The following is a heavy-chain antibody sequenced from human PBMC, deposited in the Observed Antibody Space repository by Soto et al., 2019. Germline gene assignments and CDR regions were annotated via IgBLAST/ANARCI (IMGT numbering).Heavy chain of an antibody. CDR3: PNELYYYGSGSYNIDY. CDR2: ISGSGGST. Sequence: SLRLSGAASGFTFPSYDISRVRYARCKGLEWVSAISGSGGSTYYADPVKGRFTISRDNSKNTLYLQMNSLRAEDTAVYYCPNELYYYGSGSYNIDYWGQGILVTVS. J-gene: IGHJ4*02. V-gene: IGHV3-23*01. CDR1: GFTFPSYD. D-gene: IGHD3-10*01.